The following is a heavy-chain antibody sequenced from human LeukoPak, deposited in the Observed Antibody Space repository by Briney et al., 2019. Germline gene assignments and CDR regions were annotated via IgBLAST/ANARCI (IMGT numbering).Heavy chain of an antibody. CDR1: GFTFSSYT. CDR2: ISYDGSNK. V-gene: IGHV3-30-3*01. CDR3: AREGIVGATPLDY. Sequence: GTSLRLSCAASGFTFSSYTIHWVRQAPGKGLEWVGVISYDGSNKKSADSVEGRFTISRDNSKNMLYLQMNSLRPGDTAVYYCAREGIVGATPLDYWGQGTLVTVSS. D-gene: IGHD1-26*01. J-gene: IGHJ4*02.